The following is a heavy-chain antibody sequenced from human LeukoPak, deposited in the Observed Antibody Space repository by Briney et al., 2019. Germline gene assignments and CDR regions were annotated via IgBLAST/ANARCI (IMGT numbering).Heavy chain of an antibody. CDR1: GFTVSSNY. J-gene: IGHJ4*02. CDR2: IYSGGST. Sequence: GGSLRLSCAASGFTVSSNYMSWVRQAPGKGLEWVSVIYSGGSTYYADSVRGRFTISRDNSKNTLYLQMNSLRAEDTAVYYCARGAPLPYYYDSSGYPEGYFDYWGQGTLVTVSS. V-gene: IGHV3-53*01. CDR3: ARGAPLPYYYDSSGYPEGYFDY. D-gene: IGHD3-22*01.